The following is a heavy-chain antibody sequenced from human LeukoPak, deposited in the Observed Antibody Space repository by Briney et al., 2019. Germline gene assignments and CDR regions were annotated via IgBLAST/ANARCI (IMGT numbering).Heavy chain of an antibody. V-gene: IGHV1-18*01. J-gene: IGHJ5*02. CDR2: ISTSNGNT. D-gene: IGHD2-2*01. Sequence: ASVKVSCKASGYSFTSYGVSWVRQAPGQGLEWMGWISTSNGNTNYAEKIQGRVTMTTDTSTTTVYMELRSLRSDDTAVYYCARDLGFCSTSSCLRNWFDPWGQGTLVTVSS. CDR3: ARDLGFCSTSSCLRNWFDP. CDR1: GYSFTSYG.